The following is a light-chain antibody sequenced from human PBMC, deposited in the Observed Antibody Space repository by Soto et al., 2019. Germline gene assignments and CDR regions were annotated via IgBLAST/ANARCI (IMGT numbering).Light chain of an antibody. Sequence: EIVLTQSPATLSLSPGERATLSCRASQSISSFLAWYQQKPGQAPRLLIYGASTRATGIPARFSGSGSGTDFTLTISSLEPEDFAVYYCQQRSSWPPTFGQGTKVDIK. CDR2: GAS. CDR3: QQRSSWPPT. V-gene: IGKV3-11*01. J-gene: IGKJ1*01. CDR1: QSISSF.